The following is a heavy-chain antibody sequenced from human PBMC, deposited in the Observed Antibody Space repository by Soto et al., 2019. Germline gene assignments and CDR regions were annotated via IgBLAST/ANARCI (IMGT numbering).Heavy chain of an antibody. J-gene: IGHJ6*01. D-gene: IGHD6-13*01. Sequence: QVQLVESGGGVVQPGRSLRLSCAASGFTFSSYGMHWVRQAPGKGLEWVAVIWYVGSNKYYADSVKGRFTISRDNSKNTLYLQMNSLRAEDTAVYYCARQPLNRIASAGRDYYYYDGMDVWGQGTTVTVSS. V-gene: IGHV3-33*01. CDR1: GFTFSSYG. CDR3: ARQPLNRIASAGRDYYYYDGMDV. CDR2: IWYVGSNK.